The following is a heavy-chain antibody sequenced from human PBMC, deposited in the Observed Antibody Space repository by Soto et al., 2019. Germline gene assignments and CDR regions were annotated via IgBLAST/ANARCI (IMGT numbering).Heavy chain of an antibody. Sequence: TLSLTCTVSGGSVSSGSYYWSWIRQPPGKGLEWIGYIYYSGSTNYNPSLKSRVTISVETSKNQFSLKLSSVTAADTAVYYCARTFYYASRGYYYSWFDPWGQGTLVTVSS. V-gene: IGHV4-61*01. CDR3: ARTFYYASRGYYYSWFDP. CDR1: GGSVSSGSYY. J-gene: IGHJ5*02. D-gene: IGHD3-22*01. CDR2: IYYSGST.